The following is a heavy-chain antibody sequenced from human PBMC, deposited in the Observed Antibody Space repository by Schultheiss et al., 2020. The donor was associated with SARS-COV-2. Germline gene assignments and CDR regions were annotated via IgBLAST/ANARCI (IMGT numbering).Heavy chain of an antibody. V-gene: IGHV4-38-2*01. D-gene: IGHD2-15*01. CDR2: IYYSGST. CDR1: GFTFSNAW. J-gene: IGHJ4*02. Sequence: GSLRLSCAASGFTFSNAWMSWIRQPPGKGLEWIGSIYYSGSTYYNPSLKSRVTISVDTSKNQFSLKLSSVTAADTAVYYCARGDIMGSPFWYWGQGTLVTVSS. CDR3: ARGDIMGSPFWY.